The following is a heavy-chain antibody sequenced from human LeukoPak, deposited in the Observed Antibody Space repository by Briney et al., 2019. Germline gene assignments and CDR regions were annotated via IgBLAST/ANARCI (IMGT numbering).Heavy chain of an antibody. CDR1: GFTFSSYA. CDR2: ISYDGSNK. CDR3: ARDSGFDP. Sequence: PGGSLRPSCAASGFTFSSYAMHWVRQAPGKGLEWVAVISYDGSNKYYADSVKGRFTISRDNSKNTLYLQMNSLRAEDTAVYYCARDSGFDPWGQGTLVTVSS. J-gene: IGHJ5*02. V-gene: IGHV3-30*04.